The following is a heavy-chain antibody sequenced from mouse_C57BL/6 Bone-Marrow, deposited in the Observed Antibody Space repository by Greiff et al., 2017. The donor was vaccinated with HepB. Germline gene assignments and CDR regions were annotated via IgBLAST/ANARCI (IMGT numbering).Heavy chain of an antibody. J-gene: IGHJ1*03. CDR3: AGGGIYSSSYDWYFDV. Sequence: QVQLQQSGAELVKPGASVKMSCKASGYTFTTYPIEWMKQNHGKSLEWIGNFHPYNDDTKYNEKFKGKATLTVEKSSSTVYLGLSRLTSDDSAVYYCAGGGIYSSSYDWYFDVWGTGTTVTVSS. CDR2: FHPYNDDT. CDR1: GYTFTTYP. D-gene: IGHD1-1*01. V-gene: IGHV1-47*01.